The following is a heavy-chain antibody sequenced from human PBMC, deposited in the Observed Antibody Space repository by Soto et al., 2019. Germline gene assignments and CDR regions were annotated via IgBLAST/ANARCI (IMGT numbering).Heavy chain of an antibody. Sequence: ASVKVSCKASGYTFTSYDINWVRQATGQGLEWMGWMNPNSGNTGYAQKFQGRVTMTRNTSISTAYMELSSLRSEDTAVYYCARGGPIVVVPAAIRMDVWGQGTTVTVSS. CDR3: ARGGPIVVVPAAIRMDV. CDR2: MNPNSGNT. J-gene: IGHJ6*02. D-gene: IGHD2-2*02. CDR1: GYTFTSYD. V-gene: IGHV1-8*01.